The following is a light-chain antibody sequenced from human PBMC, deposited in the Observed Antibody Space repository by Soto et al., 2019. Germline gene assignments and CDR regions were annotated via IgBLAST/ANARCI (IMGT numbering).Light chain of an antibody. CDR3: QKYNNAPLT. J-gene: IGKJ4*01. CDR2: AAS. V-gene: IGKV1-27*01. Sequence: DIQMTQSPSSLSASVGDRVTITCRASQGISNYLAWYQQKPGKVPKLLIYAASTLQSEVPSRFSGSGYGTDFTLTISSLQPEDVANYYCQKYNNAPLTLGKGTKVEIK. CDR1: QGISNY.